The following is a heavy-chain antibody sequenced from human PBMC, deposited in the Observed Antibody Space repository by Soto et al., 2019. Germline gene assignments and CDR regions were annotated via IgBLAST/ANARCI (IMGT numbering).Heavy chain of an antibody. CDR1: GGSTNSRSDY. D-gene: IGHD3-16*01. J-gene: IGHJ4*02. V-gene: IGHV4-39*01. CDR2: VYYSGST. CDR3: ARQPRGPGYGERGLYFDY. Sequence: PSETLSLTCTVSGGSTNSRSDYWGWIRQPPGKGLEWIGSVYYSGSTHDNPSLQSRVTISVDTSRNQFSLYLISVTAADTAVYFCARQPRGPGYGERGLYFDYWGQGTLVTVSS.